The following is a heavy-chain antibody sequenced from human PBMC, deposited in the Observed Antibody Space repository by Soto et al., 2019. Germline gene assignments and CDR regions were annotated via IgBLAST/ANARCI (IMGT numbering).Heavy chain of an antibody. CDR1: GFTFTSSA. D-gene: IGHD6-19*01. CDR3: AASDLVRGYSRGWYGEAFDI. V-gene: IGHV1-58*01. J-gene: IGHJ3*02. Sequence: SVKVSCKASGFTFTSSAVQWVRQARGQRLEWIGWIVVGSGNTNYAQKFQERVTITRDMSTSTAYMELSSLRSEDTAVYYCAASDLVRGYSRGWYGEAFDIWGQGTMVTVS. CDR2: IVVGSGNT.